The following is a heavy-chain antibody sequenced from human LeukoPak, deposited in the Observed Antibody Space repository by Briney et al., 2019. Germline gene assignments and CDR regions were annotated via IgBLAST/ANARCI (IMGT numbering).Heavy chain of an antibody. CDR2: IYTNENT. J-gene: IGHJ4*02. V-gene: IGHV4-4*07. CDR1: GGSITYYF. Sequence: SETLSLTCTVSGGSITYYFGNWIRQPAGKGLEWIGRIYTNENTNYNPSLKSRVTMSVDTSKNQFSLKLNSVTAADTAVYYCAREKSVTGSPYYFDYWGQGTLVTVSS. CDR3: AREKSVTGSPYYFDY. D-gene: IGHD3-9*01.